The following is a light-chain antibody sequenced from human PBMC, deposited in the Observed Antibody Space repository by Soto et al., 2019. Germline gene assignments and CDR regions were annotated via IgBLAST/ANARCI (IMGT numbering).Light chain of an antibody. CDR1: NIGSKS. V-gene: IGLV3-21*04. J-gene: IGLJ2*01. CDR2: YDS. CDR3: QVWDSSSDHVV. Sequence: YELTQPPSVSVASGKTARITCGGNNIGSKSVHWYQQKPGQAPVLVIYYDSDRPSGIPERFSGSNSGNTATLTISRVEAGDEADYYCQVWDSSSDHVVFGGGTKLTVL.